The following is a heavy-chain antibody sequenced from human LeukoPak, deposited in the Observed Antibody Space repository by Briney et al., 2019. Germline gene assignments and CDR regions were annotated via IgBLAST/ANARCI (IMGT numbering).Heavy chain of an antibody. Sequence: ASVKVSCKASGYTFTSYGISWVRQAPGQGLEWMGWNSAYNGNTNYAQKLQSRVTMTTDTSTGTAYMELRSLRSDDTAVYYCTREGRRVVSSYYYYGMDVWGQGTTVTVSS. D-gene: IGHD6-6*01. V-gene: IGHV1-18*01. CDR2: NSAYNGNT. J-gene: IGHJ6*02. CDR3: TREGRRVVSSYYYYGMDV. CDR1: GYTFTSYG.